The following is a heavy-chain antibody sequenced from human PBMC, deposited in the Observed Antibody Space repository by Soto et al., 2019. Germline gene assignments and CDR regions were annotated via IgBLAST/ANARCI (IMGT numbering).Heavy chain of an antibody. V-gene: IGHV3-9*01. J-gene: IGHJ6*03. CDR2: ISWNSGSI. CDR1: GFTFDDYA. CDR3: ARGMAVAFYYYYYMDV. Sequence: EVQLVESGGGLVQPGRSLRLSCAASGFTFDDYAMHWVRQAPGKGLEWVSGISWNSGSIGYADSVKGRFTISRDNAKNSLYLQMNSLRAEDTALYCCARGMAVAFYYYYYMDVWGKGTTVTVSS. D-gene: IGHD6-19*01.